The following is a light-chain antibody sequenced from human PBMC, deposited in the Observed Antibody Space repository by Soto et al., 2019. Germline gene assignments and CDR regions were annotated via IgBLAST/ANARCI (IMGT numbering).Light chain of an antibody. J-gene: IGKJ1*01. CDR1: QSVSRIY. V-gene: IGKV3-20*01. CDR3: QQHGSSPPWT. CDR2: GAS. Sequence: EIVLTQSPGTLSLSPGERATLSCRASQSVSRIYLAWYQQKPGQAPWLLIYGASSRATGIPDRFSGSGSGTDFTLTISRLEPEDFAVYYCQQHGSSPPWTFGQGTKVEIK.